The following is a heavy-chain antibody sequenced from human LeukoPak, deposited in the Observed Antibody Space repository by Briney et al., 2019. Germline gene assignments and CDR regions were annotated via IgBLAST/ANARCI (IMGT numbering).Heavy chain of an antibody. Sequence: GGSLRLSCAASELTVSSDYMSWVRQAPGKGLEWVSTIYSGGGTYYADSVKGRFTISRDNSKNTLYLQMNSLGAEDTAVYYCARDLNYYYGMDVWGQGTTVTVSS. CDR3: ARDLNYYYGMDV. J-gene: IGHJ6*02. CDR1: ELTVSSDY. V-gene: IGHV3-66*01. CDR2: IYSGGGT.